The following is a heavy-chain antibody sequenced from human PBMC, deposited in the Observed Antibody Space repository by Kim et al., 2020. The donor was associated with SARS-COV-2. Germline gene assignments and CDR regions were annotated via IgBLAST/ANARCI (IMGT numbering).Heavy chain of an antibody. CDR2: ISYDGSNK. Sequence: GGSLRLSCAASGFTFSTYGMHWVRQAPGKGLEWVALISYDGSNKYYADSMKGRFTISRDNSKITLYLQMNSLRAEDTAMYYCAKALLRGVNFYYYGMDVWGQGTTVTVSS. CDR3: AKALLRGVNFYYYGMDV. CDR1: GFTFSTYG. J-gene: IGHJ6*02. D-gene: IGHD3-10*01. V-gene: IGHV3-30*18.